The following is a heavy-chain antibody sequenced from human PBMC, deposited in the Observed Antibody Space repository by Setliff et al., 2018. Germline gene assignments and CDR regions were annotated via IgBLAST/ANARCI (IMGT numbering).Heavy chain of an antibody. D-gene: IGHD2-2*01. V-gene: IGHV1-18*01. CDR1: GFMFYTFG. J-gene: IGHJ3*01. CDR3: ARFGGSCSSSSCYASDL. CDR2: ISGYNGNT. Sequence: GASVKVSCKTSGFMFYTFGFSWVRHVPEQGFEWMGCISGYNGNTNYAQKFQDRVTVTTDTYTGTGYMELRSLRSDDTAMYFCARFGGSCSSSSCYASDLWGQGTMVTVSS.